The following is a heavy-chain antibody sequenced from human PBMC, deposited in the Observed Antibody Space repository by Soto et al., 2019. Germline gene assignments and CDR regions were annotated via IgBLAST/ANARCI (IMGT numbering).Heavy chain of an antibody. CDR2: FIPIFVSA. Sequence: QVHLVQSGAEVKKVGSSVKVSCKASGGTVSSYAITWVRQAPGKGLEWMGVFIPIFVSAHSAPKFQGRLTLTADESTSTAYMELSRLRSGDTATYYCARDLSSDSTGFRGYDLWGQGTLVTVS. CDR3: ARDLSSDSTGFRGYDL. D-gene: IGHD3-10*01. CDR1: GGTVSSYA. V-gene: IGHV1-69*01. J-gene: IGHJ4*02.